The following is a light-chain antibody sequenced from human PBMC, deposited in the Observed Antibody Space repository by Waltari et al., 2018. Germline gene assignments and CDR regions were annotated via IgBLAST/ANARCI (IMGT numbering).Light chain of an antibody. CDR1: SSNLGRHS. CDR3: AAWDDSLNGVM. Sequence: QSVLTQPPSASGTPGQRVTIACSGSSSNLGRHSVHRYQQFPGTAPKLLIFTNNQRPSGVPDRFAGSKSDTSASLAIRGLQSDDEADYYCAAWDDSLNGVMFGGGTKLTVL. V-gene: IGLV1-44*01. CDR2: TNN. J-gene: IGLJ3*02.